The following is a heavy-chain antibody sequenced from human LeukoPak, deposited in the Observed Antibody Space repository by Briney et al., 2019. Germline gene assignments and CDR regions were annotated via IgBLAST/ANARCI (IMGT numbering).Heavy chain of an antibody. CDR2: INHSGST. Sequence: SETLSLTCAVYGGSFSGYYWSWTRQPPGKGLEWIGEINHSGSTNYNPSLKSRVTILVDTSKNQFSLKLSSVTAADTAVYYCARGYTRAYSSSWYSYYYGMDVWGQGTTVTVSS. J-gene: IGHJ6*02. D-gene: IGHD6-13*01. V-gene: IGHV4-34*01. CDR3: ARGYTRAYSSSWYSYYYGMDV. CDR1: GGSFSGYY.